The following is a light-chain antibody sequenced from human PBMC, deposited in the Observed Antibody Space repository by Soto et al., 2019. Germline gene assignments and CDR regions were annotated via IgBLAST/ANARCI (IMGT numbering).Light chain of an antibody. J-gene: IGKJ5*01. CDR1: QRVSNN. V-gene: IGKV3-15*01. CDR2: ATS. Sequence: EIVMTQSPTTLSLSPGGRDTLSCRASQRVSNNLAWYQQRPGRSPRLLIYATSTRATGIPARFSGSGSGTEFTLTISSLQSEDFAVYYCQQYDNWPPPFGQGTRLEIK. CDR3: QQYDNWPPP.